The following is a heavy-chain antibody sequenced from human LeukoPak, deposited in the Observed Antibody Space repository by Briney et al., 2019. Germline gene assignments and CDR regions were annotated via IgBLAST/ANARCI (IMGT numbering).Heavy chain of an antibody. Sequence: GGSLRLSCAASGFTFSSYSMNWVRQAPGKGLEWVSSISSSRTYIYYADSVKGRFTISRDNAKNSLYLQMNSLRVEDTAVYYCARVGIVATGYAFDIWGQGTVVTVSS. V-gene: IGHV3-21*01. D-gene: IGHD5-12*01. CDR1: GFTFSSYS. J-gene: IGHJ3*02. CDR2: ISSSRTYI. CDR3: ARVGIVATGYAFDI.